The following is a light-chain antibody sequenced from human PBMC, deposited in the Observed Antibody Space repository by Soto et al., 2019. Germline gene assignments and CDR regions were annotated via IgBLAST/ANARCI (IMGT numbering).Light chain of an antibody. CDR1: QGISSS. J-gene: IGKJ4*01. V-gene: IGKV1-9*01. CDR2: AAP. CDR3: QQLKSYPLT. Sequence: DIQLTQSPSFLSASVGDRVTITCRASQGISSSLAWYQQRAGKAPKFLIYAAPTLQSGAPSRFSGSGSGTKISLTISSLQPEDSVTYYCQQLKSYPLTFGGGTKGDIK.